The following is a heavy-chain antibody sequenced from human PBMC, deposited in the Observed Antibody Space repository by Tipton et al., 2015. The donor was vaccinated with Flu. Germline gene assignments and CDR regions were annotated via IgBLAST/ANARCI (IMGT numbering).Heavy chain of an antibody. D-gene: IGHD6-13*01. CDR3: AREAAAAGTGAKNAFDI. Sequence: SLRLSCAASGFTFSDYYMSRIRQAPGKGLEWVSYISSSGSTIYYADSVKGRFTISRDNAKNSLYLQMNSLRAEDTAVYYCAREAAAAGTGAKNAFDIWGQGTMVTVSS. J-gene: IGHJ3*02. V-gene: IGHV3-11*04. CDR1: GFTFSDYY. CDR2: ISSSGSTI.